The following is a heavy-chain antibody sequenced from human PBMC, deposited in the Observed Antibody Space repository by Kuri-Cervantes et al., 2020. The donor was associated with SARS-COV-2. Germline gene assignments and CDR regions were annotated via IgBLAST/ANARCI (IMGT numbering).Heavy chain of an antibody. CDR1: GGSISSGGYS. V-gene: IGHV4-30-2*01. CDR2: IYHSGST. CDR3: AKEGRVPAARYYYYGMDV. J-gene: IGHJ6*02. Sequence: SCAVSGGSISSGGYSWSWIRQPPGKGLEWIGYIYHSGSTYYNPSLKSRVTISVDRSKNQFSLKLSSVAAADTAVYYCAKEGRVPAARYYYYGMDVWGQGTTVTVSS. D-gene: IGHD2-2*01.